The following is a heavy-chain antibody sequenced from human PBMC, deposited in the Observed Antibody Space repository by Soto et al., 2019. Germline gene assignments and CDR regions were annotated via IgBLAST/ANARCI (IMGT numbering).Heavy chain of an antibody. CDR3: AKTSGRCGSQPRDKLDY. CDR2: ISGSGGST. V-gene: IGHV3-23*01. D-gene: IGHD6-25*01. CDR1: GFTFRSYA. J-gene: IGHJ4*01. Sequence: PGGSLRLPCAASGFTFRSYAMSWVRQAPGKGLEWVSAISGSGGSTYYADSVKGRFTISRDNSKNTLYLQMNSLRAEDTAVYYCAKTSGRCGSQPRDKLDYWGQGTLVTVSS.